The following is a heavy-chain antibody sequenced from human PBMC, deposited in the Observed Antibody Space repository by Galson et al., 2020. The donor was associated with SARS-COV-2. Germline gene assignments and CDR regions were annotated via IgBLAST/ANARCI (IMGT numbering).Heavy chain of an antibody. CDR2: ISSTSSYI. J-gene: IGHJ6*04. Sequence: GGSLRLSCAASGFTFNNYNINWVRQAPGKGLEWVSFISSTSSYIYYADSVKGRFTISRDNAKNSLYLQMNSLRAEDMAVYYCAKAGRSSSCSGGSCYFSDVWGKGTTVTVSS. CDR3: AKAGRSSSCSGGSCYFSDV. D-gene: IGHD2-15*01. CDR1: GFTFNNYN. V-gene: IGHV3-21*01.